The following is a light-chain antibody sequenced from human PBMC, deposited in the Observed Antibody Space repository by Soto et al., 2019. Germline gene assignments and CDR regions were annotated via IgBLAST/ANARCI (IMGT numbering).Light chain of an antibody. J-gene: IGKJ1*01. Sequence: EIVMTQSPATLSVSPGERATLSCRASQSFSSNVAWYQQKPGQAPRLLIYGTSTRVTGIPARFSGSGSGTEFTLTISSLQSEDFAVYYCQQYNNWPPWACGQGNKGDIK. CDR2: GTS. V-gene: IGKV3-15*01. CDR3: QQYNNWPPWA. CDR1: QSFSSN.